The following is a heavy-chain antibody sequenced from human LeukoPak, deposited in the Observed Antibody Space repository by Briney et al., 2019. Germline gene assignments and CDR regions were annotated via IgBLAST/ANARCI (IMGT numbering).Heavy chain of an antibody. Sequence: GASVKVSCKASGYTFTSYDINWVRQATGQGLEWMGWMNPNSGNTGYAQKFQGRVTITRNTSISTAYMEMSSLTSEDTAMYYCAREGEYYAESGNLIDAADVWGQGTVVIVSA. V-gene: IGHV1-8*03. CDR2: MNPNSGNT. J-gene: IGHJ3*01. CDR1: GYTFTSYD. D-gene: IGHD3-10*01. CDR3: AREGEYYAESGNLIDAADV.